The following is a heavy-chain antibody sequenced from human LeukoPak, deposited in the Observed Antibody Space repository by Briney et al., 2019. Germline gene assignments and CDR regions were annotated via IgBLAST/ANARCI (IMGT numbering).Heavy chain of an antibody. V-gene: IGHV1-58*02. CDR3: AADSVYDFWRGYSPRYGMDV. D-gene: IGHD3-3*01. Sequence: TSVKVSCKASGFTFTSSAMQWVRQARGQRLEWIGWIVVGSGNTNYAQKFQERVTITRDMSTSTAYMELSSLRSEDTAVYYCAADSVYDFWRGYSPRYGMDVWGQGTTVTVSS. CDR2: IVVGSGNT. J-gene: IGHJ6*02. CDR1: GFTFTSSA.